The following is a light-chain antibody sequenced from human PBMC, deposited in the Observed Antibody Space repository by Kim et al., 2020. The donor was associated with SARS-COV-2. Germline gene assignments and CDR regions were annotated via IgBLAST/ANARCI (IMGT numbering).Light chain of an antibody. J-gene: IGKJ4*01. CDR3: QQRNYWPLT. CDR1: QSISSY. Sequence: LSPGERATLSCRASQSISSYLAWYQQKPGQAPRLLIFDAFNRAPGIPGRFSGSGSGTDFTLTISSLEPEDFAVYYCQQRNYWPLTFGGGTKV. V-gene: IGKV3-11*01. CDR2: DAF.